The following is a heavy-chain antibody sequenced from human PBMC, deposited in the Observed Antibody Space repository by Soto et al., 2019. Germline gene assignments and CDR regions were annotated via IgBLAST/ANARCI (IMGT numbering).Heavy chain of an antibody. Sequence: ASVKVSCKGSGYTFTSYDINWVRQATGQGLEWMGWMNPNSGNTGYAQKFQGRATMTRNTSISTAYMELSSLRSEDTAVYYCAGITGFNWFDPWGQGTLVTVSS. V-gene: IGHV1-8*01. J-gene: IGHJ5*02. CDR1: GYTFTSYD. D-gene: IGHD3-16*01. CDR3: AGITGFNWFDP. CDR2: MNPNSGNT.